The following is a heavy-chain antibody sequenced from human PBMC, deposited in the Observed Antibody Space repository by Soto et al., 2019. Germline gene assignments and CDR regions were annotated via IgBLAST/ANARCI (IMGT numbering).Heavy chain of an antibody. D-gene: IGHD4-4*01. CDR3: ARTTGRHLDF. V-gene: IGHV4-31*03. CDR1: GGSISSVGHY. CDR2: IYYSGST. J-gene: IGHJ4*02. Sequence: LSLTCSVSGGSISSVGHYWTWIRQQPGKGLEWIGYIYYSGSTDYNPSLKSRVTISVDRSKNQFSLNLSSVTAADTAIYYCARTTGRHLDFWGQGILVTVSS.